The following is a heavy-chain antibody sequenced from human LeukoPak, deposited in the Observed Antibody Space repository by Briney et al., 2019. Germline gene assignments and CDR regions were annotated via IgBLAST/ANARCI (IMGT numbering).Heavy chain of an antibody. J-gene: IGHJ4*02. CDR1: GFTFSSYA. D-gene: IGHD5-18*01. CDR2: IRGSGGST. Sequence: PGGSLRLSCAASGFTFSSYAMSWVRQAPGKGLEWVSAIRGSGGSTYYADSVKGRFTISRDNAKNSLYLQMNSLRAEDTAVYYCARGYSYGNYWGQGTLVTVSS. V-gene: IGHV3-23*01. CDR3: ARGYSYGNY.